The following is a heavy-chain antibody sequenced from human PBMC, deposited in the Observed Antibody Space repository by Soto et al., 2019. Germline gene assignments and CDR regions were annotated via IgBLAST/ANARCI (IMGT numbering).Heavy chain of an antibody. CDR2: IYYSGST. Sequence: SETLSLTCTVSGGSISSSSYYWGWIRQPPGKGLEWIGSIYYSGSTYYNPSLKSRVTISVDTSKNQFSLKLSSLRADDTAVYYCARDKITGLFDYWGQGTLVTVSS. D-gene: IGHD2-8*02. V-gene: IGHV4-39*02. CDR1: GGSISSSSYY. CDR3: ARDKITGLFDY. J-gene: IGHJ4*02.